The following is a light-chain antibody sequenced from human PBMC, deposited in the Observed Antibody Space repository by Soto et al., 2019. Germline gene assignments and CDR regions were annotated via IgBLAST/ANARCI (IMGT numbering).Light chain of an antibody. J-gene: IGKJ5*01. V-gene: IGKV1-27*01. CDR3: QKYNSAPNT. CDR1: QGISNY. Sequence: DIQMTQSPSSLSASIGDRVTITCRASQGISNYLAWYQQKPGKVPKLLIYDASTLQSGVPSRFSGSGSGTDCTLTISSLQPEDVATYYCQKYNSAPNTFGQGTRLEIK. CDR2: DAS.